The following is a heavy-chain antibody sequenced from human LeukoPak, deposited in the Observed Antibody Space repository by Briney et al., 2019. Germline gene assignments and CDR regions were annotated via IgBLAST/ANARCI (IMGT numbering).Heavy chain of an antibody. D-gene: IGHD3-10*01. CDR3: AKVLGASITMVRGVIVFDY. CDR1: GFTFGSYA. CDR2: ISGSGGST. Sequence: GGSLRLSCAASGFTFGSYAMSWVRQAPGKGLEWVSAISGSGGSTYYADSVKGRFTISRDNSKNTLYLQMNSLRAEDTAVYYCAKVLGASITMVRGVIVFDYWGQGTLVTVSS. V-gene: IGHV3-23*01. J-gene: IGHJ4*02.